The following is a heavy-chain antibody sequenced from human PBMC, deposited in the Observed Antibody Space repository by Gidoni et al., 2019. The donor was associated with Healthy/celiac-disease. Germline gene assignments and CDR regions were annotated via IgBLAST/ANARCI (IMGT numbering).Heavy chain of an antibody. D-gene: IGHD1-1*01. V-gene: IGHV3-64D*09. Sequence: EVQLVESGGGLVQPGGSLRLSCSASGFTFSIYAMHWVRQAPGKGLEYGSAISSNGGSTYYADSVKGRFTISRDNSKNTLYLQMSSLRAEDTAVYYCVKEAQAPTGVPYYFDYWGQGTLVTVSS. CDR3: VKEAQAPTGVPYYFDY. CDR1: GFTFSIYA. J-gene: IGHJ4*02. CDR2: ISSNGGST.